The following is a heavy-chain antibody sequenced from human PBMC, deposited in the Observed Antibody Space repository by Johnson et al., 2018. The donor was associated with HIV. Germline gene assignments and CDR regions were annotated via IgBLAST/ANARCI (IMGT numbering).Heavy chain of an antibody. V-gene: IGHV3-66*01. CDR1: GFTVSSNY. J-gene: IGHJ3*02. CDR3: ARVDPKKRPYLQMNSLGAEERAVYYCARVDPIGGSPWGNDAFDI. D-gene: IGHD2-15*01. CDR2: IYSGGST. Sequence: VQLVESGGGVVQPGGSLRLSCAASGFTVSSNYMSWVRQAPGKGLEWVSIIYSGGSTYYADSVKGRFTISRDNSKNTLYLQMNSLRAEDTAVYYCARVDPKKRPYLQMNSLGAEERAVYYCARVDPIGGSPWGNDAFDIWGQGTMVTVSS.